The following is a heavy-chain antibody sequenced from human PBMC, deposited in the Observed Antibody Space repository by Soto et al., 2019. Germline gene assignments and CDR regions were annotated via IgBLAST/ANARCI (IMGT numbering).Heavy chain of an antibody. D-gene: IGHD4-17*01. CDR1: GYTFTSYG. V-gene: IGHV1-18*01. CDR2: ISAYNGNT. CDR3: ARIYKNDYGDYSPDY. Sequence: ASVKVSCKASGYTFTSYGISWVRQAPGQGLEWMGWISAYNGNTNYAQKLQGRVTMTTDTSTSTAYMELRSLRSDDTAVYYCARIYKNDYGDYSPDYWGQGTLVTVSS. J-gene: IGHJ4*02.